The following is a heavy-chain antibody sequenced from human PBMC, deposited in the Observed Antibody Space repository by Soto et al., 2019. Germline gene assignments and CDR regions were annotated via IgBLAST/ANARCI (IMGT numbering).Heavy chain of an antibody. V-gene: IGHV1-69*06. Sequence: QVQLVQSGAEVKKPGSSVKVSCKASGGTFSSNAISWVRQAPGQGLEWMGGIIPIFGTAKYAQKFQGRVTITADKSTSTAYMEVSSLRSEDTAVYYCARDRYSYGPFDYWGQGTLVTVSS. CDR3: ARDRYSYGPFDY. CDR2: IIPIFGTA. J-gene: IGHJ4*02. D-gene: IGHD5-18*01. CDR1: GGTFSSNA.